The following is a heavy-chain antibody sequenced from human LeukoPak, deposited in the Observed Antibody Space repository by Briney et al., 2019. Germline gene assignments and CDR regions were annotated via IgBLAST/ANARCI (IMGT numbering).Heavy chain of an antibody. D-gene: IGHD3-10*01. J-gene: IGHJ4*02. V-gene: IGHV3-23*01. CDR2: ISGSGGST. CDR1: GFTFSSYA. CDR3: AKTEGSGSYYTSNYFDY. Sequence: GGSLRLSGAASGFTFSSYAMSLVREARGKGLEWVSAISGSGGSTYYADSVKGRFTISRDNSKNTLYLQMNSLRAEDTAVYYCAKTEGSGSYYTSNYFDYWGQGTLVTVSS.